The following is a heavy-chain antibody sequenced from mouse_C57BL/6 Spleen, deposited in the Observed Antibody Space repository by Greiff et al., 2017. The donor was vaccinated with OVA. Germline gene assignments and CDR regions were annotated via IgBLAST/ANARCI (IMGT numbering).Heavy chain of an antibody. CDR3: ARRNDYGSSYSRYYAMDY. V-gene: IGHV1-54*01. CDR1: GYAFTNYL. J-gene: IGHJ4*01. D-gene: IGHD1-1*01. Sequence: VQLQQSGAELVRPGTSVKVSCKASGYAFTNYLIEWVKQRPGQGLEWIGVINPGSGGTNYNEKFKGKATLTADKSSSTAYMQLSSLTSEDSAVYFCARRNDYGSSYSRYYAMDYWGQGTSVTVSS. CDR2: INPGSGGT.